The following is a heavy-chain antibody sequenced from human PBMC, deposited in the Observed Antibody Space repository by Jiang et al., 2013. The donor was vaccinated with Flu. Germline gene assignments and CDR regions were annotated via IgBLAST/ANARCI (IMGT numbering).Heavy chain of an antibody. CDR1: GYSFSTYW. CDR3: ARRSGSYTY. Sequence: SLKISCKGSGYSFSTYWIAWVRQMPGKGLEWMGIIYPGDSDTRYSPSFQGQVTISADKSITTAYLQWSSLRASDTAMYYCARRSGSYTYWGQGTLVTVSS. CDR2: IYPGDSDT. V-gene: IGHV5-51*01. D-gene: IGHD1-26*01. J-gene: IGHJ4*02.